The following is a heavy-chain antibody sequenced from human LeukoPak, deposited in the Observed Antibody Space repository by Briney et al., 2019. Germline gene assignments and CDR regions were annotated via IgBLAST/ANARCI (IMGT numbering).Heavy chain of an antibody. Sequence: SETLSLTCGVYGESFSGYNWTWIRQPPGKGLEWIGEIIDTGSTKYNSSLKSRVTISVDTSKNEFSLNLTSVTAADTAIYYCARGLASGYPPIPFDYWGQGTLVTVSS. D-gene: IGHD3-3*01. CDR1: GESFSGYN. V-gene: IGHV4-34*12. CDR2: IIDTGST. CDR3: ARGLASGYPPIPFDY. J-gene: IGHJ4*02.